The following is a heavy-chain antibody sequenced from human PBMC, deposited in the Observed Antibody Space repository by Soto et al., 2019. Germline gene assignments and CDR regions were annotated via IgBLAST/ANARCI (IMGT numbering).Heavy chain of an antibody. CDR2: ISNSGTTK. CDR3: ARVQLGDSLDY. Sequence: EVRLEESGGTLVQPGGPLSRSCVGSGFTLSTFELTWVRQAQGKGLEWLSYISNSGTTKHYADSVKGRFTVSRDNAKNSVHLQLNSLSAEDTGIYYCARVQLGDSLDYWGQGTLVTVSS. V-gene: IGHV3-48*03. J-gene: IGHJ4*02. CDR1: GFTLSTFE. D-gene: IGHD4-17*01.